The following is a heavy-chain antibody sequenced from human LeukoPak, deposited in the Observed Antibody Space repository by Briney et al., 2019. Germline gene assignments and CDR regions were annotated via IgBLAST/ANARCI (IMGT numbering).Heavy chain of an antibody. V-gene: IGHV3-64*01. CDR2: ISSNGGST. D-gene: IGHD3-16*01. Sequence: GGSLRLSCAASGFTFSSYAMHWVRQAPGKGLEYVSAISSNGGSTYYANSVKGRFTISRDNSKNTLYLQMGSLRAEDMAVYYCERDWGESPPDYWGQGTLVTVSS. CDR3: ERDWGESPPDY. J-gene: IGHJ4*02. CDR1: GFTFSSYA.